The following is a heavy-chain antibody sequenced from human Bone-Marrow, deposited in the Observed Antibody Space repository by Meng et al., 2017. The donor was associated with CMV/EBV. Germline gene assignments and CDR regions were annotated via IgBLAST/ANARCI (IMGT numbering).Heavy chain of an antibody. D-gene: IGHD3-3*01. CDR1: GFTFSSYD. Sequence: GGSLRLSCAASGFTFSSYDMHWVRQATGKGLEWVSAIGTAGDTYYPGSVKGRFTISRENAKNSLYLQMNSLRAGDTAVYYCARGGHKFWSGYYYYGMDVWGQGTTVTFSS. V-gene: IGHV3-13*01. CDR2: IGTAGDT. J-gene: IGHJ6*02. CDR3: ARGGHKFWSGYYYYGMDV.